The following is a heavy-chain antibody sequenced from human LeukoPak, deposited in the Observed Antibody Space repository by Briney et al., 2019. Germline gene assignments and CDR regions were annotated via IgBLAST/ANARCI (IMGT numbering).Heavy chain of an antibody. V-gene: IGHV3-7*01. J-gene: IGHJ4*02. CDR2: IKQDGSEK. CDR1: GFTFRSRW. CDR3: GRDSGYYYDSSGYYYL. Sequence: GGSLRLSCVAPGFTFRSRWMSWVRQAPGKGLEWVANIKQDGSEKYYVDSVKGRFTISRDNAKNSQYLQMKSLRAEDTAVYYCGRDSGYYYDSSGYYYLWGQGTLVTVSS. D-gene: IGHD3-22*01.